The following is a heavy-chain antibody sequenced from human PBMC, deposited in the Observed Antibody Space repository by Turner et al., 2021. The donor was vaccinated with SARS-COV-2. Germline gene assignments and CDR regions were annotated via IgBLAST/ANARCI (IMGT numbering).Heavy chain of an antibody. CDR3: ARDRSTYYDFWSGYWHFDY. J-gene: IGHJ4*02. CDR1: GFTFSSYW. D-gene: IGHD3-3*01. V-gene: IGHV3-7*01. CDR2: INQDGSEK. Sequence: EVQLVESGGGVVQPGGSLRLSCAASGFTFSSYWMSWVRQAPGKGLEWVANINQDGSEKYYVDSVKGRFTISRDNAKNSLYLQMNSLRAEDTAVYYCARDRSTYYDFWSGYWHFDYWGQGTLVTVSS.